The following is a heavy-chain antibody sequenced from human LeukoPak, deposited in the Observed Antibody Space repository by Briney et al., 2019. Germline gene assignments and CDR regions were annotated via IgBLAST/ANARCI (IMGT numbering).Heavy chain of an antibody. V-gene: IGHV4-31*03. CDR2: IYYSGSS. Sequence: TLSLTCTVSGGSISSGGYYWSWIRQYPGKGLEWIGYIYYSGSSYYYPSLKSRVTISVDTSKNQFSLKLSSVTAADTAVYYCARDQASDAFDIWGQGTMVPVSS. CDR3: ARDQASDAFDI. D-gene: IGHD1-26*01. CDR1: GGSISSGGYY. J-gene: IGHJ3*02.